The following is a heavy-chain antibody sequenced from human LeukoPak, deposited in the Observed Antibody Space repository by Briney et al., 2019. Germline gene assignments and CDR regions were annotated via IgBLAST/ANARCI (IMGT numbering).Heavy chain of an antibody. CDR2: ISYDGSNK. CDR3: ARDRVNGRYFDWLLDY. V-gene: IGHV3-30-3*01. Sequence: GGSLRLSCAASGFTFSSYAMHWVRQAPGKGLEWVAVISYDGSNKYYADSVKGRFTISRDNSKNTLYLQMNSLRAEDTAVYYCARDRVNGRYFDWLLDYWGQGTLVTVSS. J-gene: IGHJ4*02. D-gene: IGHD3-9*01. CDR1: GFTFSSYA.